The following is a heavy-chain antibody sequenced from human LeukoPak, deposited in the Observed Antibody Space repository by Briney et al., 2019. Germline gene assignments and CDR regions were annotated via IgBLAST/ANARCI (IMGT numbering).Heavy chain of an antibody. CDR1: GGSFSGYY. CDR2: INHSGST. J-gene: IGHJ4*02. CDR3: ASGLGIAAAGPFDY. D-gene: IGHD6-13*01. Sequence: SETLSLTCAVYGGSFSGYYWSWIRQPPGKGLEWIGEINHSGSTNYNPSLKSRVTISVDTSKNQFSLKLSSVTAADTAVYYCASGLGIAAAGPFDYWGQGTLVTVSS. V-gene: IGHV4-34*01.